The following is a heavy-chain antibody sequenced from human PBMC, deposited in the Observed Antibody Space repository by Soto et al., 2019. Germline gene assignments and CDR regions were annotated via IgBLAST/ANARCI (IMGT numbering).Heavy chain of an antibody. V-gene: IGHV4-31*03. J-gene: IGHJ6*03. D-gene: IGHD4-17*01. CDR2: IYYSGST. CDR1: GGSISSGGYY. CDR3: ARGDYGDYVYYYYYMDV. Sequence: VQLQESGPGLVKPSQTLSLTCTVSGGSISSGGYYWSWIRQHPGKGLEWIGYIYYSGSTYYNPSLKSRVTISVDTSKNQFSLKLSSVTAADTAVYYCARGDYGDYVYYYYYMDVWGKGTTVTVSS.